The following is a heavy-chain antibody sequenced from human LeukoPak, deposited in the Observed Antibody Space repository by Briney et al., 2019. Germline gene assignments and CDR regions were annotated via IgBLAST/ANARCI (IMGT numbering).Heavy chain of an antibody. J-gene: IGHJ3*02. CDR2: ISANNGNT. V-gene: IGHV1-18*01. CDR3: ARDGELYSGSKGLFDI. CDR1: GGTFSNNA. D-gene: IGHD1-26*01. Sequence: GSSVKVSCKASGGTFSNNAINWVRQAPGQGLEWMGWISANNGNTNYAQKLQGRVTMTTDTSTSTAYMELRSLRSDDTAVYYCARDGELYSGSKGLFDIWGQGTMVTVSS.